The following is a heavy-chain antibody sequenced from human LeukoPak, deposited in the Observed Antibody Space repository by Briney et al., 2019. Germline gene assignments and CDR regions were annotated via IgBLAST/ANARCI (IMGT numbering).Heavy chain of an antibody. Sequence: SETLSLTCTVSGASISTYYWSWIRQPAGKGLEWIGRIFTGGSTIQNPSLKSRVTMSQDTYRNEFSLLLNSVTAADTAVYYCATPPHKLGTRGYRLDYWGQGTLVTVSS. CDR2: IFTGGST. CDR1: GASISTYY. J-gene: IGHJ4*02. D-gene: IGHD7-27*01. CDR3: ATPPHKLGTRGYRLDY. V-gene: IGHV4-4*07.